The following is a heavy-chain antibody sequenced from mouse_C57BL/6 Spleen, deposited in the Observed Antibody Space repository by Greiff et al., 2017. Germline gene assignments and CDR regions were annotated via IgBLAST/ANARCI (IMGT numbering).Heavy chain of an antibody. Sequence: DVHLVESEGGLVQPGSSMKLSCTASGFTFSDYYMAWVRQVPEKGLEWVANINYDGSSTYYLDSLKSRFIISRDNAKNILYLQMSSLKSEDTATYYCARGPKDYYAMDYWGQGTSVTVSS. CDR2: INYDGSST. V-gene: IGHV5-16*01. CDR3: ARGPKDYYAMDY. J-gene: IGHJ4*01. D-gene: IGHD1-3*01. CDR1: GFTFSDYY.